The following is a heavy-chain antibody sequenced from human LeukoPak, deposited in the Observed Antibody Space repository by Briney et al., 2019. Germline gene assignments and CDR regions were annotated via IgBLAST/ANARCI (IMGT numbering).Heavy chain of an antibody. CDR1: GFTFRGYA. CDR2: TSYDGTNK. D-gene: IGHD3-10*01. V-gene: IGHV3-30*10. Sequence: GRSLRLSCAASGFTFRGYAVHWVRQAPGRGLEWVAVTSYDGTNKCYTDSVKGRFTISRDNSNNTVFLQMNSLRDDDTALYYCARDRSLRSFGEIFIWGQGTRVTVSS. J-gene: IGHJ4*02. CDR3: ARDRSLRSFGEIFI.